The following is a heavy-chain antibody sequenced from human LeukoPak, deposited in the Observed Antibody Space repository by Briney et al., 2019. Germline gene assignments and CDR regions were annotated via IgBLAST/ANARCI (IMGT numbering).Heavy chain of an antibody. V-gene: IGHV3-23*01. CDR2: ISGSGGST. Sequence: GSLRLSCAASGFTFSSYAMSWVRQAPGKGLEWVSAISGSGGSTYYADSVKGRFTISRDNSKNTLYLQMNSLRAEDTAVYYCAKDDIVVVVAARPYFSYWGQGTLVTVSS. J-gene: IGHJ4*02. CDR3: AKDDIVVVVAARPYFSY. D-gene: IGHD2-15*01. CDR1: GFTFSSYA.